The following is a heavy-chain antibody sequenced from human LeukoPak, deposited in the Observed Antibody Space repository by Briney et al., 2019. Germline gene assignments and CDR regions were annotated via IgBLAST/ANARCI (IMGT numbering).Heavy chain of an antibody. D-gene: IGHD6-19*01. CDR3: ARVAVAGTFQ. CDR2: ISGGGDDT. J-gene: IGHJ4*02. Sequence: GGSLRLSCAASGFTFSSYGMTWVRQAPGKGLEWVSIISGGGDDTYYADSVKGRFTISRDNAKNSLYLQMNSLRAEDTAVYYCARVAVAGTFQWGQGTLVTVSS. CDR1: GFTFSSYG. V-gene: IGHV3-23*01.